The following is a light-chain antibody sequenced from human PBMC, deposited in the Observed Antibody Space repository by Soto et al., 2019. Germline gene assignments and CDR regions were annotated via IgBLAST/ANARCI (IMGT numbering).Light chain of an antibody. V-gene: IGKV3-15*01. J-gene: IGKJ2*01. Sequence: EIVMTQSPATLSVSPGERASLSCRASQSVGSNLAWYQQTAGQAPRLLIYGASTRATGIPARFSGSGSGTEFTLTISSVQSEDFAVYSCQQYTNWPYTFGQGTKLEIK. CDR3: QQYTNWPYT. CDR2: GAS. CDR1: QSVGSN.